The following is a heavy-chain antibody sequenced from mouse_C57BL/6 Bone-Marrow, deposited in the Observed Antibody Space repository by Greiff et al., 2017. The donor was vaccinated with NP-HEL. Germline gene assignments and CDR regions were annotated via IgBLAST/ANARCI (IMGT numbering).Heavy chain of an antibody. CDR3: ARQLRLCYFDY. CDR2: IYPGSGST. CDR1: GYTFTSYW. Sequence: QVQLQQPGAELVKPGASVKMSCKASGYTFTSYWITWVKQRPGQGLEWIGDIYPGSGSTNYTETFKSQATLTVDTSSSTAYMQLSRLTSEDSAVYYCARQLRLCYFDYWGQGTTLTVSS. V-gene: IGHV1-55*01. J-gene: IGHJ2*01. D-gene: IGHD3-2*02.